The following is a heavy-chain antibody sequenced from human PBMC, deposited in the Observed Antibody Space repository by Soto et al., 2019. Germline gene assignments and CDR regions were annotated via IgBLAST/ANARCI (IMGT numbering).Heavy chain of an antibody. V-gene: IGHV4-59*01. D-gene: IGHD6-19*01. CDR3: VRGSGWYFH. J-gene: IGHJ4*02. CDR2: MYLSGST. Sequence: QVQLQESGPGLVKPSETLSLTCTVSGDSISGSSWSWIRQPPGKGLEWIAYMYLSGSTNYNPSLRSRFLISGATSKNQFGLKVASVSAADTAVDYCVRGSGWYFHWGQGTLVTVS. CDR1: GDSISGSS.